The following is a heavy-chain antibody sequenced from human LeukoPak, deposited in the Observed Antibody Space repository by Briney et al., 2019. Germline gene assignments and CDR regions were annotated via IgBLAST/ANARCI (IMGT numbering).Heavy chain of an antibody. Sequence: SDTLSLTCTVSGGSISTYYWSWIRQPAGKGLEWIGRIYTSGSTNYNPSLKSRVTMSVDTSKNQFSLKLSSVTAADTAVYYCASGTTVINFAYWGQGTLVTVSS. D-gene: IGHD4-17*01. V-gene: IGHV4-4*07. CDR3: ASGTTVINFAY. CDR1: GGSISTYY. J-gene: IGHJ4*02. CDR2: IYTSGST.